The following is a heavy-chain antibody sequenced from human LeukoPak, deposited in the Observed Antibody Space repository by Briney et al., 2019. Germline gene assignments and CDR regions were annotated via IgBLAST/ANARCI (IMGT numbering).Heavy chain of an antibody. CDR2: ISSSSSTI. Sequence: GGSLRLSCAASGFTFSSYSMNWVRQAPGKGLEWVSYISSSSSTIYYADSVKGRFTISRDNAKNSLYLQMNSLRAEDTAVYYCARDLALNYYGSGSYYTCWGQGTLVTVSS. V-gene: IGHV3-48*04. D-gene: IGHD3-10*01. CDR1: GFTFSSYS. J-gene: IGHJ4*02. CDR3: ARDLALNYYGSGSYYTC.